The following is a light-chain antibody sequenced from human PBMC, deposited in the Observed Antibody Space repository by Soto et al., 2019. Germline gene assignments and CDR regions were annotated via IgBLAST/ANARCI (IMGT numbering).Light chain of an antibody. CDR2: GAS. CDR1: QSVSSSY. V-gene: IGKV3-20*01. Sequence: EIVLTQSPGTLSLSPGERATLSCRASQSVSSSYLAWYQQKPGQAPRPLIYGASSRAIGIPDRFSGSESGIDFTLTSSRLEPKDFAVYYCQQYGSSPWTFGQGTKVEIK. J-gene: IGKJ1*01. CDR3: QQYGSSPWT.